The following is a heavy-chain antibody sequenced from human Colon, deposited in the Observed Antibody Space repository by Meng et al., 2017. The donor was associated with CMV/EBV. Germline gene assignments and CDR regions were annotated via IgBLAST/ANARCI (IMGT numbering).Heavy chain of an antibody. CDR3: ARETSGWSTGIDY. D-gene: IGHD6-19*01. V-gene: IGHV4-61*01. CDR1: GGSVNSGSYY. CDR2: ISYSGNT. J-gene: IGHJ4*02. Sequence: SEPLSLTCNVSGGSVNSGSYYWTWIRQPPGKGLEWIGYISYSGNTNYNPSLKSRLTIEVDTSRNQFSLKLTSVSAADTAMYYCARETSGWSTGIDYWGQGTLVTVSS.